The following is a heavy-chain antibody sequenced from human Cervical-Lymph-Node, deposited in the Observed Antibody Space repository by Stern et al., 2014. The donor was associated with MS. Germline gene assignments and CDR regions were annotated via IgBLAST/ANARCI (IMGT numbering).Heavy chain of an antibody. CDR1: GGSISSGGYF. V-gene: IGHV4-31*03. CDR3: ARKGAIVPAAIENWFDS. D-gene: IGHD2-2*01. J-gene: IGHJ5*01. CDR2: IYHSGRT. Sequence: QVQLQESGPGLVKPSQTLSLTCTVSGGSISSGGYFWSWIRHHPRKGLEWIGFIYHSGRTYYTPSFKSRVTISVDTSKNQFSLKLSSVTAADTAVYYCARKGAIVPAAIENWFDSWGQGTLVTVSS.